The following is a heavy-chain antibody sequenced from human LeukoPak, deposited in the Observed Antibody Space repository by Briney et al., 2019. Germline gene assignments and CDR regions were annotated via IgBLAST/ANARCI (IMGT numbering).Heavy chain of an antibody. Sequence: SETLSLTCAVYGGSFSGYYWSWIRQPPGKGLEWIGYIYYSGSTYYNPSLKSRVTISVDTSKNQFSLKLSSVTAADTAVYYCARDPGTYYYDSRGLYGMDVWGQGTTVTV. V-gene: IGHV4-34*09. D-gene: IGHD3-22*01. CDR3: ARDPGTYYYDSRGLYGMDV. J-gene: IGHJ6*02. CDR2: IYYSGST. CDR1: GGSFSGYY.